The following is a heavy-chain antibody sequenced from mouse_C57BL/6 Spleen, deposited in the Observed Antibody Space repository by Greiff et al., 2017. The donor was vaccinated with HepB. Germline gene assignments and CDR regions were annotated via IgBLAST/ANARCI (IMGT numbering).Heavy chain of an antibody. V-gene: IGHV1-50*01. Sequence: QVQLQQPGAELVKPGASVKLSCKASGYTFTSYWMQWVKQRPGQGLEWIGEIDPSDSYTNYNQKFKGKATLTVDTSSSTAYMQLSSLTSEDSAVYYCARRIYYDYEEGYWYFDVWGTGTTVTVSS. D-gene: IGHD2-4*01. CDR3: ARRIYYDYEEGYWYFDV. CDR2: IDPSDSYT. J-gene: IGHJ1*03. CDR1: GYTFTSYW.